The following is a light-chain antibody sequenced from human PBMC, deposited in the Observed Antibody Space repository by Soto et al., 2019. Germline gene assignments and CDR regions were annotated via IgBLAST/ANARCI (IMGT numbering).Light chain of an antibody. J-gene: IGLJ2*01. Sequence: QSALTQPPSASGSPGQSVTISCTGTSSDVGGYNYVSWYQQHPGKAPKLMIYEVSKRPSGVRDRFSGSKSGNTASLTVSGLQAEDEADYYCSSYAGGNSVVVFGGGTKLTVL. CDR1: SSDVGGYNY. V-gene: IGLV2-8*01. CDR3: SSYAGGNSVVV. CDR2: EVS.